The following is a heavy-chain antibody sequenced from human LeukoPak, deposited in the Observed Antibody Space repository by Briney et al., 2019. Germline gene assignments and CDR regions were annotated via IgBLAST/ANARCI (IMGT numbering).Heavy chain of an antibody. CDR3: ARIPGAMVRGVITPKTYYYYYGMDV. CDR1: GYSFTSYW. D-gene: IGHD3-10*01. V-gene: IGHV5-51*01. J-gene: IGHJ6*02. CDR2: IYPGDSDT. Sequence: GESLKISCKGSGYSFTSYWIGWVRQMPGKGLEWMGIIYPGDSDTRYSPSFQGQVTISADKSISTAYLQWSSLKASDTAMYYCARIPGAMVRGVITPKTYYYYYGMDVWGQGTTVTVSS.